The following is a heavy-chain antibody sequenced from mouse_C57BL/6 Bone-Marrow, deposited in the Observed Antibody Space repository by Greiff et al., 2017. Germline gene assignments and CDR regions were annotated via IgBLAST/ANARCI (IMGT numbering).Heavy chain of an antibody. Sequence: EVHLVESEGGLVQPGSSMKLSCTASGFTFSDYYMAWVRQVPEKGLEWVANINYDGSSTYYLDSLKSRFIISRDNAKNILYLQMSSLKSDDTATYYCARDAGVYYYGSSYFDVWGTGTTVTVSS. D-gene: IGHD1-1*01. CDR3: ARDAGVYYYGSSYFDV. J-gene: IGHJ1*03. V-gene: IGHV5-16*01. CDR2: INYDGSST. CDR1: GFTFSDYY.